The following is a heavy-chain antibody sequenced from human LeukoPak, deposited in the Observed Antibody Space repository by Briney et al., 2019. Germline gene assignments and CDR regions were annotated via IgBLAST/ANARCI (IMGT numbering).Heavy chain of an antibody. D-gene: IGHD6-19*01. CDR1: GGSFSGYY. CDR2: INHSGST. J-gene: IGHJ4*02. CDR3: ARGRSVWFWRVPDFDY. Sequence: PSETLSLTCAVYGGSFSGYYWSWIRQPPGKGLEWIGEINHSGSTNYNPSLKSRVTISVDTSKNQFSLKLSSVTAADTAVYYCARGRSVWFWRVPDFDYWGQGTLVTVSS. V-gene: IGHV4-34*01.